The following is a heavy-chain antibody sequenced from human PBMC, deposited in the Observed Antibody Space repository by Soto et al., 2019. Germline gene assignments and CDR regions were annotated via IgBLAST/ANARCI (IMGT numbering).Heavy chain of an antibody. Sequence: QVQLVQSGAEVKKPGDSVKISCKAAGYIFISYTIGWVRQAPGQGLAWMGWISTYNGNTNFAQKFQGRVTMTTDTSTSTAYMELRGLRSDDTAVYYCATHGSGSFWGQGTLVTVSS. D-gene: IGHD3-10*01. J-gene: IGHJ4*02. CDR1: GYIFISYT. CDR2: ISTYNGNT. V-gene: IGHV1-18*01. CDR3: ATHGSGSF.